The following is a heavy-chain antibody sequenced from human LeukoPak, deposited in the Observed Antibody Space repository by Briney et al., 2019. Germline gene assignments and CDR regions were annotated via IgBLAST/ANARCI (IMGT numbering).Heavy chain of an antibody. CDR3: ARDLEEYCSGGSCSLFDY. D-gene: IGHD2-15*01. J-gene: IGHJ4*02. V-gene: IGHV3-48*03. Sequence: GGSLRLSCAASGFTFSSYEMNWVRQAPGKGLEWVSYISSSGSTIYYADSVKGRFTISRDNAKNSLYLQMNNLRAEDTAAYYCARDLEEYCSGGSCSLFDYWGQGTLVTVSS. CDR1: GFTFSSYE. CDR2: ISSSGSTI.